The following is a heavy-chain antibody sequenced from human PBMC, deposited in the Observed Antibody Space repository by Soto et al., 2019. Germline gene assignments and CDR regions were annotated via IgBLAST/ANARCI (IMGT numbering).Heavy chain of an antibody. J-gene: IGHJ5*02. D-gene: IGHD3-16*01. CDR3: ARGIGLRQNWFDP. CDR1: GYTFTSYY. CDR2: MNPNSGNT. Sequence: ASVKVSCKASGYTFTSYYINCVLHATGQGLEWMGWMNPNSGNTGYAQKFQGRVTMTRNTSISTAYMELSSLRSEDTAVYYCARGIGLRQNWFDPWGQGTLVTVSS. V-gene: IGHV1-8*01.